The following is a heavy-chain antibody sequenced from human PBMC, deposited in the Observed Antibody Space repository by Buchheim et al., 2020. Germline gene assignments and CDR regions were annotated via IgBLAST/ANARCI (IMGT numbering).Heavy chain of an antibody. CDR2: INTSGST. CDR3: ARGDYVWGSYLKFDY. J-gene: IGHJ4*02. Sequence: QVQLHQWGAGLLKPSETLSLTCAVSGGSFSGYYCTWIRQPPGKGLEWIGEINTSGSTNYNTSIKSAVIISVDTSQNQFSLKLSSVTAADTAVYYCARGDYVWGSYLKFDYWGQGTL. V-gene: IGHV4-34*01. D-gene: IGHD3-16*02. CDR1: GGSFSGYY.